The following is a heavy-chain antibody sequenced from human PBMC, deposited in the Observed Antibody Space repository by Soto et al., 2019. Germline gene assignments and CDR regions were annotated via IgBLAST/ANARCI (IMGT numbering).Heavy chain of an antibody. D-gene: IGHD1-26*01. CDR3: ARDRLGATGDY. V-gene: IGHV1-18*01. Sequence: ASVKVFCKASGYTFTSYGISWVRQAPGQGLEWMGWISAYNANTNYAQKLQGRVTMTTDTSTSTSYMELRSLRSDDTAVYFCARDRLGATGDYWGQGTLVTVSS. J-gene: IGHJ4*02. CDR2: ISAYNANT. CDR1: GYTFTSYG.